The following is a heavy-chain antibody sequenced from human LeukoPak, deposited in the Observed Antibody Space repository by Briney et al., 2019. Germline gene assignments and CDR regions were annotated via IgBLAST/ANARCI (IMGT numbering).Heavy chain of an antibody. CDR1: GFTFSDYH. V-gene: IGHV3-21*01. D-gene: IGHD1-26*01. Sequence: GGSLRLSCVVSGFTFSDYHMNWVRQAPGKGLEGVSSITSGSSYIYYADSVKGRFTISRDNAKNSLYMQMNSLRAEDTAVYYCARDPYSGSYGNYYYYFMDVWGKGTTVTISS. CDR2: ITSGSSYI. J-gene: IGHJ6*03. CDR3: ARDPYSGSYGNYYYYFMDV.